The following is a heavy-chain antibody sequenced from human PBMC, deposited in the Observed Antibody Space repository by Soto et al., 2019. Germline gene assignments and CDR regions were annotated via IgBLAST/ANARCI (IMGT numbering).Heavy chain of an antibody. J-gene: IGHJ2*01. D-gene: IGHD2-2*01. CDR2: MYHTCIN. CDR3: SRESYHESNVRYFDL. V-gene: IGHV4-4*02. Sequence: QVQLQASGPGLLKPSWTLSLTCAVSRGAISSRNWWSWVPQSPRKGIEWIGVMYHTCINNYSQSLKSRVTMSVDKSKNQFSLKLSSVTAADTDVYYCSRESYHESNVRYFDLWGRGTLVSASS. CDR1: RGAISSRNW.